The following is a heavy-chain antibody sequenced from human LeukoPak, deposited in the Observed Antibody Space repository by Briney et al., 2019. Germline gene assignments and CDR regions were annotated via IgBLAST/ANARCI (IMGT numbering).Heavy chain of an antibody. CDR1: GYTFTSYG. CDR3: ARGIHSGSSGPYYFDY. CDR2: ISAYNGHT. J-gene: IGHJ4*02. V-gene: IGHV1-18*01. Sequence: ASVKVSCKASGYTFTSYGVSWVRQAPGQGLEWMGWISAYNGHTNYAQKLPGRVTMTTDTSTSTAYMELRSLRSDDTAVYYCARGIHSGSSGPYYFDYWGQGTLVTVSS. D-gene: IGHD1-26*01.